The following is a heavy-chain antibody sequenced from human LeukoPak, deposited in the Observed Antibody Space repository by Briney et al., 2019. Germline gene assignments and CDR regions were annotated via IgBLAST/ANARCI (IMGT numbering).Heavy chain of an antibody. CDR1: GGSISSYY. V-gene: IGHV4-59*01. Sequence: PSETLSLTCTVSGGSISSYYWSWIRQPPGKGLEWIGYIYYSGSTNYNPSLKSRVTISVDTSKNQFSLKLSSVTAADTAVYCCARARGARITMIVVVDYFDYWGQGTLVTVSS. J-gene: IGHJ4*02. CDR2: IYYSGST. D-gene: IGHD3-22*01. CDR3: ARARGARITMIVVVDYFDY.